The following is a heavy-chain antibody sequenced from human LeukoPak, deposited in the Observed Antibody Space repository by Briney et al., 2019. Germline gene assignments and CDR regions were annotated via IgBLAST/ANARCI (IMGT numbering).Heavy chain of an antibody. V-gene: IGHV3-23*01. J-gene: IGHJ4*02. D-gene: IGHD2-15*01. CDR1: GFTFSSYA. CDR2: ISGSGGST. Sequence: GGSLRLSCAASGFTFSSYAMSWVRQAPGKGLEWVSAISGSGGSTYYADSVKGRFTISRDNSKNTLYLQMNSLRAEDTAVYYCAKDLEPEDIVVVVPANLGYDYWGQGTLVTVSS. CDR3: AKDLEPEDIVVVVPANLGYDY.